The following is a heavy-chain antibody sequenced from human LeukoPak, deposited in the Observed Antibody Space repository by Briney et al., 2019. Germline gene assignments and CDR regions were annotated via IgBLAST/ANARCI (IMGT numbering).Heavy chain of an antibody. V-gene: IGHV3-23*01. D-gene: IGHD4-17*01. Sequence: PGGSLRLSCAASGFTFSSYAMSWVRQAPGKGLEWVSAISGSGGSTYYADSVTGRFTISRDNSKNTLYLQMNSLRAEDTAVYYCAKDLGSVTTSLVWGQGTLVTVSP. CDR3: AKDLGSVTTSLV. CDR1: GFTFSSYA. J-gene: IGHJ4*02. CDR2: ISGSGGST.